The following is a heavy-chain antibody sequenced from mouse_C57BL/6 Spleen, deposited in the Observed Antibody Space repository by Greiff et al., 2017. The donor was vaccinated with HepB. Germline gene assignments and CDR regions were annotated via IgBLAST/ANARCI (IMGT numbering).Heavy chain of an antibody. CDR2: INPNNGGT. CDR1: GYTFTDYN. D-gene: IGHD3-2*02. Sequence: EVQLQQSGPELVKPGASVKIPCKASGYTFTDYNMDWVKQSHGKSLEWIGDINPNNGGTIYNQKFTGKATLTVDKSSSTAYMELRSLTSEDTAVYYCARTTAHEDAMDYWGQGTSVTVSS. J-gene: IGHJ4*01. V-gene: IGHV1-18*01. CDR3: ARTTAHEDAMDY.